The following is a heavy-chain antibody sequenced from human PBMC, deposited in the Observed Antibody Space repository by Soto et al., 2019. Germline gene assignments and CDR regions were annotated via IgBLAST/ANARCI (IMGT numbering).Heavy chain of an antibody. V-gene: IGHV2-70*01. J-gene: IGHJ6*02. CDR1: GFSLSTSGMC. CDR3: ARTPRIAVAGQSYYYYGMDV. CDR2: IDWDDDK. D-gene: IGHD6-19*01. Sequence: VSGPTLVNPTQTLTLTCTFSGFSLSTSGMCVSWIRQPPGKALEWLALIDWDDDKYYSTSLKTRLTISKDTSKNQVVLTMTNMDPVDTATYYCARTPRIAVAGQSYYYYGMDVWGQGTTVTVSS.